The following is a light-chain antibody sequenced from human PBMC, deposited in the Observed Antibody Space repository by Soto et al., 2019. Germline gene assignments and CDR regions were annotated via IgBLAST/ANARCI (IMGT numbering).Light chain of an antibody. J-gene: IGKJ1*01. CDR3: QQCNTYST. V-gene: IGKV1-5*03. CDR1: QNIGTW. Sequence: DIQLTQSPSILSASVGDRVTITCRASQNIGTWLAWYQQKPGKAPNLLIFQTSNLESGVPSRFSGSGSGTEFTLTISSLQPDDFATYYCQQCNTYSTFGQGTKVETK. CDR2: QTS.